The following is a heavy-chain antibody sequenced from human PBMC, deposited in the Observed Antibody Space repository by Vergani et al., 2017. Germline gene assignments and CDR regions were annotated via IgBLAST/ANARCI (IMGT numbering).Heavy chain of an antibody. D-gene: IGHD3-3*01. CDR2: IYYSGST. V-gene: IGHV4-59*01. Sequence: QVQLQESGPGLVKPSETLSLTCTVSGGSISSYYWSWIRQPPGKGLEWIGYIYYSGSTNYNPSLKSRVTISVDTSKNKFSLKLSSVTAADTAVYYCARVATYYDFWSGSYRNYYFDYWGQGTLVTVSS. CDR3: ARVATYYDFWSGSYRNYYFDY. J-gene: IGHJ4*02. CDR1: GGSISSYY.